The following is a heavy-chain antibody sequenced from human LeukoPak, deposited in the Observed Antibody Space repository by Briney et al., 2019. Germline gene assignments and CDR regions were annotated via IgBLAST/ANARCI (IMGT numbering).Heavy chain of an antibody. D-gene: IGHD1-26*01. CDR1: GYTFTSYY. V-gene: IGHV1-2*02. J-gene: IGHJ4*02. CDR3: ARARQRATGSYSALDS. CDR2: INPNSGGT. Sequence: ASVKVSCKASGYTFTSYYMHWVRQAPGQGLEWMGWINPNSGGTNYAQKFQGRVTLTRDTSISTAYMELNSLRSDDTAVYYSARARQRATGSYSALDSWGQGTLVTVSS.